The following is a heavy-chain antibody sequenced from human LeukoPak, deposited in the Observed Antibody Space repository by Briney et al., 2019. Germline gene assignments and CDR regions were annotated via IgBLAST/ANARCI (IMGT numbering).Heavy chain of an antibody. J-gene: IGHJ3*02. CDR2: IYTSGTT. V-gene: IGHV4-61*02. Sequence: SQTLSLTCTVSGGSVRRGNYYWTWIRQPAGSGLEWIGRIYTSGTTDYNPSLRTRVTISVDASRNQFSLNLSSVTAADTAVYYCARGNSEPDAFDIWGQGTMVTVSS. D-gene: IGHD1-14*01. CDR3: ARGNSEPDAFDI. CDR1: GGSVRRGNYY.